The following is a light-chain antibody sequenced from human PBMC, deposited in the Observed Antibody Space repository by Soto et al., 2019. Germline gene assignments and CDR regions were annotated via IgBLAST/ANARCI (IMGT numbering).Light chain of an antibody. V-gene: IGKV3-11*01. CDR2: DAS. CDR3: QQRSNWPPT. CDR1: QSVSSY. J-gene: IGKJ4*01. Sequence: EIVLTQSPATLALSPGERANLSCMASQSVSSYLAWYQQRPGQAPRLLIYDASNRATGIPAKFSGSGSGTDFTLTISTLEPEDFAVYYCQQRSNWPPTFGGGTKVDNK.